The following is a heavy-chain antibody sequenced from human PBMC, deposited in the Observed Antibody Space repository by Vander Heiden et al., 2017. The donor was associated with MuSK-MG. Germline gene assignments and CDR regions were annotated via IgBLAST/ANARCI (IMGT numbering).Heavy chain of an antibody. V-gene: IGHV1-24*01. Sequence: QVQLVQSGAEVKKPGASVKVSCKVSGYTLTELSMHWVRQAPGKGLEWMGGFDPEDGETIYAQKFQGRVTMTEDTSTDTGYMELSRLRSEDTAVYYCATSRDIVVVVAAITAFDIWGQGTMVTVSS. J-gene: IGHJ3*02. D-gene: IGHD2-15*01. CDR2: FDPEDGET. CDR3: ATSRDIVVVVAAITAFDI. CDR1: GYTLTELS.